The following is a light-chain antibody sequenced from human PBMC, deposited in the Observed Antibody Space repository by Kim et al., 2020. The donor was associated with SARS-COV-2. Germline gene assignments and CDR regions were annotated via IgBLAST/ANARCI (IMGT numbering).Light chain of an antibody. CDR3: QQYYSYSLT. CDR1: QGISSY. CDR2: AAS. V-gene: IGKV1-8*01. Sequence: AIRMTHSPSSFSASTGARVPITCRASQGISSYLACYQQKPGKAPKLLIYAASTLQTGVPSRFSGSGSGTDFTLTIICLQSDDFATYYCQQYYSYSLTFGGGTKVDIK. J-gene: IGKJ4*01.